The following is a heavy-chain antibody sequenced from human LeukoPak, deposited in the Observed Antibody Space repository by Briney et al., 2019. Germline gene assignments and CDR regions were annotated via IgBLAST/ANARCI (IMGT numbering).Heavy chain of an antibody. V-gene: IGHV4-39*02. Sequence: SETLSLTCTVSGGSISSSSYYWGWIRQHPGKGLEWIGSIYYTGSTYYNPSLKSRVTISVEMSKNQFSLRLSSVTAADTAVYYCARDYSGSLDYWGQGTLVTVSS. D-gene: IGHD1-26*01. CDR2: IYYTGST. CDR1: GGSISSSSYY. CDR3: ARDYSGSLDY. J-gene: IGHJ4*02.